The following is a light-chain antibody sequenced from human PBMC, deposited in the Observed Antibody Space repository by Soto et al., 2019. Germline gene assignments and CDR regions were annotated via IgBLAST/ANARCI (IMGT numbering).Light chain of an antibody. CDR2: DVT. CDR1: SSDVGGYNY. CDR3: SSYTTSRTLV. Sequence: QSALTQPASVSGSPGQSITISCTGTSSDVGGYNYVSWYQQHPGKAPNLMIYDVTNRPSGISNRFSGSKSGNTASLTISGLQAEDEADYYCSSYTTSRTLVFGGGTKVTVL. V-gene: IGLV2-14*03. J-gene: IGLJ2*01.